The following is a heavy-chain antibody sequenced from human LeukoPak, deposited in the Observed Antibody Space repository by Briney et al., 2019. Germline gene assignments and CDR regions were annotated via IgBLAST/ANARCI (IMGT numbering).Heavy chain of an antibody. CDR3: ATKSFYDSSGYDY. CDR2: IHPNYGDT. CDR1: GYTFTSHH. J-gene: IGHJ4*02. Sequence: GASVKVSCKASGYTFTSHHMHWVRQAPGQGLQWMGWIHPNYGDTNYAQRFQGRVTMTMDTSISTAYMELSRLRSDDTAVYYCATKSFYDSSGYDYWGQGTLVTVSS. V-gene: IGHV1-2*02. D-gene: IGHD3-22*01.